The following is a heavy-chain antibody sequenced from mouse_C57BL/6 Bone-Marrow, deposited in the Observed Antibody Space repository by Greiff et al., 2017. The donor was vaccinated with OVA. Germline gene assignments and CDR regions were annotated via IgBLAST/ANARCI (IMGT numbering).Heavy chain of an antibody. CDR1: GYTFTSYW. CDR2: IDPSDSET. V-gene: IGHV1-52*01. D-gene: IGHD3-2*02. J-gene: IGHJ2*01. Sequence: QVQLQQPGAELVRPGSSVKLSCKASGYTFTSYWMHWVKQRPIQGLEWIGNIDPSDSETHSNQKFQDKATLTVDKSSTTAYMKLTSMPSEDSAFYYCARRGALRLLVWYYFDYWGQGTTRTVSS. CDR3: ARRGALRLLVWYYFDY.